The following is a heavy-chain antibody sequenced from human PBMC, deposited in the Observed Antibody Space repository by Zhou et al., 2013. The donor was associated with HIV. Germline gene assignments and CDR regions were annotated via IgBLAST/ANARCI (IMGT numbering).Heavy chain of an antibody. CDR3: ARVPSRGFGELSPLDY. J-gene: IGHJ4*02. CDR2: ISTSTGNT. Sequence: QVQLVQSGSEVRKPGASVKVSCKASGYTFSNFGFTWVRQAPGQGLEWMGWISTSTGNTNYAQKLQGRVTMTTDTSTSTAYMELRSLRSDDTAVYYCARVPSRGFGELSPLDYWGQGTLVTVSS. V-gene: IGHV1-18*01. D-gene: IGHD3-10*01. CDR1: GYTFSNFG.